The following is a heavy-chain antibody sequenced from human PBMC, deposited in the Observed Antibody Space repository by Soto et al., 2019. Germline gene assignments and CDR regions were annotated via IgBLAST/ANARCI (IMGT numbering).Heavy chain of an antibody. V-gene: IGHV3-66*01. D-gene: IGHD2-2*01. CDR1: GLTVSSHY. J-gene: IGHJ5*02. CDR2: LYSGGST. CDR3: AKEKISTSCCNWFDP. Sequence: PGGSLRLSCAASGLTVSSHYMSWIRQAPGKGLEWLSVLYSGGSTYYADSVKGRFTISRDNTKNSLYLQMNSLRAEDTAVYYCAKEKISTSCCNWFDPWGQGTLVTVS.